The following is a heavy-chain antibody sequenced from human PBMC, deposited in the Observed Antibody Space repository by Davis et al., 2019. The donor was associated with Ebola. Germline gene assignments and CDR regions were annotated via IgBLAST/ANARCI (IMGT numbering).Heavy chain of an antibody. Sequence: MPSETLSLTCAVYGGSFSGYYWSWIRQPPGKGLEWIGSIYYSGSTYYNPSLKSRVIISVDTSKNQFSLKLRSVTAADTAVYYCARVDSISRTEEWFGELFYYYYGMDVWGQGTTVTVSS. CDR3: ARVDSISRTEEWFGELFYYYYGMDV. D-gene: IGHD3-10*01. CDR1: GGSFSGYY. V-gene: IGHV4-34*01. CDR2: IYYSGST. J-gene: IGHJ6*02.